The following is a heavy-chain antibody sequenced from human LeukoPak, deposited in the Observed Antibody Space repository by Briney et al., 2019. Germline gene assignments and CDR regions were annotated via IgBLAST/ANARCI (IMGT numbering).Heavy chain of an antibody. V-gene: IGHV3-15*01. CDR3: AHVESMTGLKLGS. J-gene: IGHJ5*02. Sequence: GGSLRLSCEASGLIYSDAWMTWVRQAPGKGLEWVGRIKSKRGGETTDYAAPVKGSFTISRDDSKNTLYLQMNSLESEDTAAYYCAHVESMTGLKLGSWGQGSLVTVSS. CDR2: IKSKRGGETT. D-gene: IGHD1-20*01. CDR1: GLIYSDAW.